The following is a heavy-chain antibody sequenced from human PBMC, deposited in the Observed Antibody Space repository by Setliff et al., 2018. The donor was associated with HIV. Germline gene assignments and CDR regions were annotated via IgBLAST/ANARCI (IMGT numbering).Heavy chain of an antibody. D-gene: IGHD3-16*02. Sequence: SETLSLTCTVSGDSIRTSNSYWGWVRQPPGKGLEWIGSLYYGGSTYYNPSLKSRVTISVDTSKNHFSLKLSSVTAADTAVYYCARHQVIPTVIGAFDIWGQGTVVTVSS. J-gene: IGHJ3*02. CDR2: LYYGGST. CDR3: ARHQVIPTVIGAFDI. CDR1: GDSIRTSNSY. V-gene: IGHV4-39*01.